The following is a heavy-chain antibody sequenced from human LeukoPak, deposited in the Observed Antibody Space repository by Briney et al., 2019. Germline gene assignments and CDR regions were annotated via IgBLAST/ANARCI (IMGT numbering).Heavy chain of an antibody. V-gene: IGHV4-59*01. J-gene: IGHJ5*02. CDR3: ARDHDFWSGYDRANWFDP. CDR1: GGSIINYY. Sequence: PSETLSLTCTVSGGSIINYYWTWIRQPPGKGLEWIGYIYYSGKTTYNPSLMNRVTISVDTSKNQFSLKLSSVTAADTAVYYCARDHDFWSGYDRANWFDPWGQGTLVTVSS. CDR2: IYYSGKT. D-gene: IGHD3-3*01.